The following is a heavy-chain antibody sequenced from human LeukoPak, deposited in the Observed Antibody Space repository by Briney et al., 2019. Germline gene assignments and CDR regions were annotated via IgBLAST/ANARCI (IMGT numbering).Heavy chain of an antibody. D-gene: IGHD3-22*01. V-gene: IGHV3-21*01. CDR1: GFTFSSYS. J-gene: IGHJ4*02. CDR3: ARAPKGSGSPGVY. Sequence: PGGSLRLSCAASGFTFSSYSMNWVRQAPGKGLEWVSSIRSSSSYIYYADSVKGRFTISRDNAKNSLYLQMNSLRAEDTAVYYCARAPKGSGSPGVYWGQGTLVTVSS. CDR2: IRSSSSYI.